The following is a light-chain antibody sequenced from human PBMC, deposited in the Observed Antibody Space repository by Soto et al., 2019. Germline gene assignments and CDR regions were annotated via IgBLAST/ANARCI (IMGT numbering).Light chain of an antibody. CDR3: QQYYRYPWT. J-gene: IGKJ1*01. V-gene: IGKV1-5*03. Sequence: DIQMTQSPSTLSASVGDRVTITCRATQSIDILLAWYQQKPGKAPNLLIYKASILESGVPSRFSASASGTEFTLTISSLQPDNFASYYCQQYYRYPWTFGQGNKVEIK. CDR2: KAS. CDR1: QSIDIL.